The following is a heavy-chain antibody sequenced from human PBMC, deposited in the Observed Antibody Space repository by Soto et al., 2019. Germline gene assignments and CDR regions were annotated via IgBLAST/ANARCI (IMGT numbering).Heavy chain of an antibody. V-gene: IGHV4-34*01. J-gene: IGHJ4*02. CDR1: GGSFSGYY. Sequence: SETLSLTCAVYGGSFSGYYWSWIRQPPGKGLEWIGEINHRGSTNHNPSLKSRVTISVDTSKNQFSLKLSSVTAADTAVYYCARLYDFWSGYDLKYLDYWGQGILVTVSS. D-gene: IGHD3-3*01. CDR2: INHRGST. CDR3: ARLYDFWSGYDLKYLDY.